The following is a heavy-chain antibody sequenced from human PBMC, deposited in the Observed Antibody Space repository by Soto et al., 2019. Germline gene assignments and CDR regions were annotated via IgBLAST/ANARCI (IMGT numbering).Heavy chain of an antibody. Sequence: QITLKESGPTLVKPTQTLTLTCTFSGFSLTTRGVGVGWIRQPPGKALEWLALIYWDDDKRYSPSLKSRLTITNDTSKSQGVLTTTCSDPADKATYFCAHRTPTATWWFAPWGQGTLVTVSS. CDR2: IYWDDDK. J-gene: IGHJ5*02. CDR3: AHRTPTATWWFAP. CDR1: GFSLTTRGVG. D-gene: IGHD4-4*01. V-gene: IGHV2-5*02.